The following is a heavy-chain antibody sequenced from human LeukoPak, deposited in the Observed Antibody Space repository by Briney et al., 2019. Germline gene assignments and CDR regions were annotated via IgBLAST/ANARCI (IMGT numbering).Heavy chain of an antibody. CDR3: AKVRGWSDFDY. J-gene: IGHJ4*02. D-gene: IGHD6-19*01. CDR2: ISGSGGST. V-gene: IGHV3-23*01. CDR1: GFTSSSYA. Sequence: GGSLRLSCAASGFTSSSYAMHWVRQAPGKGLEWVSAISGSGGSTYYADSVKGRFTISRDNSKNTLYLQMNSLRAEDTAVYYCAKVRGWSDFDYWGQGTLVTVSS.